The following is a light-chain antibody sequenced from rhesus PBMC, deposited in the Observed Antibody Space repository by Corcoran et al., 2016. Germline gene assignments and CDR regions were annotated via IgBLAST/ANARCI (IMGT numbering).Light chain of an antibody. CDR2: KAS. V-gene: IGKV1-74*01. CDR3: QHGYGTPIFT. Sequence: DIQMTQSPSSLSASVGDTVTITCRASQGISSYLNWFQQKPGKAPNLLIYKASTLQSGAPSRFSGSGSGTDYTLTISSLQPEDVATYYCQHGYGTPIFTFGPGTKLDIK. J-gene: IGKJ3*01. CDR1: QGISSY.